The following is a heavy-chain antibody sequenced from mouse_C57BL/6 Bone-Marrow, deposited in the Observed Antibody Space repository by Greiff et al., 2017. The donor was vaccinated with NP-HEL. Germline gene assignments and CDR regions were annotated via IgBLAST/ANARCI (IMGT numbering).Heavy chain of an antibody. CDR3: ARQPTYYDYDDAMDY. D-gene: IGHD2-4*01. Sequence: QVQLKESGPGLVAPSQSLSITCPVSGFSLTSYGVHWVRQPPGKGLEWLVVIWSDGSKTYNSALKSRLSISKDNSKSQVFLKMNSLQTDDTAMYYCARQPTYYDYDDAMDYWGQGTSVTVSS. J-gene: IGHJ4*01. CDR1: GFSLTSYG. V-gene: IGHV2-6-1*01. CDR2: IWSDGSK.